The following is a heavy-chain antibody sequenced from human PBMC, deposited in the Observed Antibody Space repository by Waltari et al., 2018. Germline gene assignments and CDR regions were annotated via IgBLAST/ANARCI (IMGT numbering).Heavy chain of an antibody. Sequence: EVQLVESGGGLVQPGGSLRLSCAASGFTFSSYAMSWVRQAPGEGRGGVSASRGRGGSTYDGDSVKGRFTISRDNSKNTLYLQMNSLRAEDTAVYYCAKSPPGLLYYFDYWGQGTLVTVAS. CDR1: GFTFSSYA. D-gene: IGHD2-15*01. J-gene: IGHJ4*02. CDR3: AKSPPGLLYYFDY. CDR2: SRGRGGST. V-gene: IGHV3-23*04.